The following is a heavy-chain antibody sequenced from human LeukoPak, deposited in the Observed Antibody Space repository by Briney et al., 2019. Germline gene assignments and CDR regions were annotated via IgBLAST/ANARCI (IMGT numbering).Heavy chain of an antibody. CDR3: ARGPLGQLVRYYYYMDV. J-gene: IGHJ6*03. CDR1: GFTFSSYA. V-gene: IGHV3-64*01. D-gene: IGHD6-6*01. Sequence: GGSLRLSCAASGFTFSSYAMHWVRQAPGKGLEYVSAISSNGGSTYYANSVKGRFTISRDNSKNTLYLQMGSLRAEDMAVYYCARGPLGQLVRYYYYMDVWGKGTTVTVSS. CDR2: ISSNGGST.